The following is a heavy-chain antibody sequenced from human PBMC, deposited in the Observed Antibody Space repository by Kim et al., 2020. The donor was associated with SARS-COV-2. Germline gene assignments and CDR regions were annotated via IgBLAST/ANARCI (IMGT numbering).Heavy chain of an antibody. CDR2: IDPRNGGT. D-gene: IGHD2-21*01. V-gene: IGHV1-2*06. CDR3: VRDLILTPYWELDS. J-gene: IGHJ4*02. CDR1: GYTFIDYF. Sequence: ASVKVSCKASGYTFIDYFIHWVKQAPRRGPEYMGRIDPRNGGTLYQPTFQGRVTMTTDTSITTAYMEVSTLISDDTATYYCVRDLILTPYWELDSWGQGTLVIVS.